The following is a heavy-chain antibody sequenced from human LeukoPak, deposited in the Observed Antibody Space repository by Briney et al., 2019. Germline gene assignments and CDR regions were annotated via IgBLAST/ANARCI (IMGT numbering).Heavy chain of an antibody. CDR2: ISGSGGRT. CDR1: GLTFGTYA. Sequence: PGASLRLSCAASGLTFGTYAMSWVRQAPGKGLEWVSAISGSGGRTYSADSVKGRFTISRDNSKNTLYLQMNSLRAEDTAVYYCAKEKYSSGFFDYWGQGTLVTVSS. J-gene: IGHJ4*02. V-gene: IGHV3-23*01. CDR3: AKEKYSSGFFDY. D-gene: IGHD6-19*01.